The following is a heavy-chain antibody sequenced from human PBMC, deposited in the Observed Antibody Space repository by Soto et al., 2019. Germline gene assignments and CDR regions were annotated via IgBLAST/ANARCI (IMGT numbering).Heavy chain of an antibody. J-gene: IGHJ4*02. CDR3: ASQYSSGWDITGTFPLDY. CDR2: IYYSGST. V-gene: IGHV4-39*01. Sequence: PSETLSLTCTVSGGTISSSSYYWGLIRQPPGKGLEWIGSIYYSGSTYYNPSLKSRVTISVDTSKNQFSLKLSSVTAADTAVYYCASQYSSGWDITGTFPLDYWGQGTLVTAPQ. CDR1: GGTISSSSYY. D-gene: IGHD6-19*01.